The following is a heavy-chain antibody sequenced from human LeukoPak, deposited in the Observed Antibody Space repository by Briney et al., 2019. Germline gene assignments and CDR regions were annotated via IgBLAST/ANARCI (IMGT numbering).Heavy chain of an antibody. CDR1: GFTSSSYG. V-gene: IGHV3-23*01. CDR2: ISGSGGST. Sequence: GGTLRLSCAATGFTSSSYGMSWVRQAPGKGLEWVSGISGSGGSTFYADSVKGRFTVSRDNSKNTLYLQMNSLRAEDTAVYYCARRAGAYSHPYDYWGQGTLVTVSS. CDR3: ARRAGAYSHPYDY. J-gene: IGHJ4*02. D-gene: IGHD4/OR15-4a*01.